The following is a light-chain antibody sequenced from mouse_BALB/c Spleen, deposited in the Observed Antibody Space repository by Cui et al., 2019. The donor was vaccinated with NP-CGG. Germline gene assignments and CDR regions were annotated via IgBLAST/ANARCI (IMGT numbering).Light chain of an antibody. CDR1: TGPVTTDNY. Sequence: QAVVTQESVLTISPGETVTLTCRPSTGPVTTDNYANWVQEKPDHLFTGLIGGTNNRPPGVPTRFSGSLIGDKAALTITGAQAEDEAIYFCALWYSNHWVFGGGTKLTVL. CDR2: GTN. V-gene: IGLV1*01. J-gene: IGLJ1*01. CDR3: ALWYSNHWV.